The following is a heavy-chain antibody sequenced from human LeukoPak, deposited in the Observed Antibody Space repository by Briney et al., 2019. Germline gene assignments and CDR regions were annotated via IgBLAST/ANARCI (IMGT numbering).Heavy chain of an antibody. V-gene: IGHV3-30*04. Sequence: PGGSLRLSCAASGFTFSTYSMHWVRQAPGKGLEWVAIISYDGSKKYYADSVKGRFTISRDNAKNSLYLQMHSLRAEDTAVYYCASSIITRYWGQGTLVTVSS. J-gene: IGHJ4*02. CDR1: GFTFSTYS. D-gene: IGHD3-22*01. CDR3: ASSIITRY. CDR2: ISYDGSKK.